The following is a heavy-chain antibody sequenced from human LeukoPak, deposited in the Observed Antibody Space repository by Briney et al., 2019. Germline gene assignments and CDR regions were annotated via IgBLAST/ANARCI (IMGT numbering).Heavy chain of an antibody. CDR2: ISAYNGNT. J-gene: IGHJ5*02. D-gene: IGHD3-3*01. CDR3: ARDLRFLGFDP. CDR1: GGTFSSYA. Sequence: GASVKVSCKASGGTFSSYAISWVRQAPGQGLEWMGWISAYNGNTNYAQKLQGRVTMTTDTSTSTAYMELRSLRSDDTAVYYCARDLRFLGFDPWGQGTLVTVSS. V-gene: IGHV1-18*01.